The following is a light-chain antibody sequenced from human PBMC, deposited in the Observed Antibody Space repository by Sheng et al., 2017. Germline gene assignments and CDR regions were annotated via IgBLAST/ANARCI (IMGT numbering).Light chain of an antibody. CDR1: QSVSSY. Sequence: EIVMTQSPATLSVSPGERATLSCRASQSVSSYLAWYQQRPGQAPRLLIYGASSRATGIPDRFSGSGSGTDFTLTITRLEPEDFALYYCQHYDNSPLYTFGRGPSWRS. CDR3: QHYDNSPLYT. J-gene: IGKJ2*01. CDR2: GAS. V-gene: IGKV3-20*01.